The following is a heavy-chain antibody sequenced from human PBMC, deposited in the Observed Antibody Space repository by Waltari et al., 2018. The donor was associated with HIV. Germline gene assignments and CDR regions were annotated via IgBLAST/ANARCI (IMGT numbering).Heavy chain of an antibody. V-gene: IGHV3-9*01. CDR3: AREPNYYDASGPHWYFDL. CDR1: GLTLDVFG. J-gene: IGHJ2*01. D-gene: IGHD3-22*01. CDR2: LSWISDRK. Sequence: EVQMVEYGGDWVQPAGSLRPSCAAIGLTLDVFGTHWVQHVPGKSIELVAGLSWISDRKDYSDSVKCRFTIFRDNARGSLYLQMNSLRPEDTAFYYCAREPNYYDASGPHWYFDLWGRGTLVTVSS.